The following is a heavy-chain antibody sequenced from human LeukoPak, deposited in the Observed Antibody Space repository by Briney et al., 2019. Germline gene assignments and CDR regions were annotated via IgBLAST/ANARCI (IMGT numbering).Heavy chain of an antibody. CDR1: GFTFSSYG. Sequence: PGGSLRLSCAASGFTFSSYGMHWVRQAPGKGLEWVAFIRYDGSNKYYADSVKGRFTISRDNSKNTLYLQMNSLRAEDTAVYYCAKDEGYSSSDYYYYYMDVWGKGTTVTVSS. CDR3: AKDEGYSSSDYYYYYMDV. J-gene: IGHJ6*03. CDR2: IRYDGSNK. D-gene: IGHD6-6*01. V-gene: IGHV3-30*02.